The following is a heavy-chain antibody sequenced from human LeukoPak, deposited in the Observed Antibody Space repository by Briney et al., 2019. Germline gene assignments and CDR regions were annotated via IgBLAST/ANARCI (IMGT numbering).Heavy chain of an antibody. CDR3: ARDRSGYSSSWLFDAFDM. D-gene: IGHD6-13*01. CDR1: GGSISSYY. V-gene: IGHV4-4*07. J-gene: IGHJ3*02. CDR2: IYTSGST. Sequence: SETLSLTCTVSGGSISSYYWSWIRQPAGKGLEWIGRIYTSGSTNYNPSLKSRVTMSVDTSKNQFSLKLSSVTAADTAVYYCARDRSGYSSSWLFDAFDMWGQGTMVTVSS.